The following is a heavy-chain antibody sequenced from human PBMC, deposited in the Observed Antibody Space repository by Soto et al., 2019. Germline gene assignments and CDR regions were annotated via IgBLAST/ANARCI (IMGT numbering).Heavy chain of an antibody. D-gene: IGHD6-19*01. Sequence: QVQLQESGPGLVKPSGTLSLTCAVSGDSVRSPYYWCWVRQPPGKGLEWIGEVFHTGTTSYNPSLRSRVTISLAKSNNQFSLDLSSVTAADTAVYYCARSAGWYAIHAWGPGTLVIVSS. V-gene: IGHV4-4*02. CDR3: ARSAGWYAIHA. J-gene: IGHJ5*02. CDR1: GDSVRSPYY. CDR2: VFHTGTT.